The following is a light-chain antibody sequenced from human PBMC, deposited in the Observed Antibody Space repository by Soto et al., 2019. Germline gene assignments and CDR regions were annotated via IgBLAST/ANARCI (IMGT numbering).Light chain of an antibody. CDR2: GAS. J-gene: IGKJ5*01. V-gene: IGKV3-20*01. CDR3: QQYVSLPIT. CDR1: QSVRSTY. Sequence: EIVMTQSPVTLSVSPGERATLSCRASQSVRSTYLAWYQQKPGQAPRLLIYGASTRATGIPDRFSGSGSGTDFTLTINRVAPEDFAVYYCQQYVSLPITFGQGTRLEIK.